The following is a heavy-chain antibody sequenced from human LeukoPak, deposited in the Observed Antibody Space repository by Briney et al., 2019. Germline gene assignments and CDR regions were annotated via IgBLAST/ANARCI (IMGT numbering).Heavy chain of an antibody. D-gene: IGHD3-10*01. Sequence: GGPLRLSCAASGFTFNTYAMSWVRQAPGKGLEWVSAIISSGDDTYHADSVKGRFTISRDNSKNTLYLQMNGLRAEDTAVYYCAKGSRASRPYYFDFWGQGTLVTVSS. CDR1: GFTFNTYA. V-gene: IGHV3-23*01. CDR2: IISSGDDT. CDR3: AKGSRASRPYYFDF. J-gene: IGHJ4*02.